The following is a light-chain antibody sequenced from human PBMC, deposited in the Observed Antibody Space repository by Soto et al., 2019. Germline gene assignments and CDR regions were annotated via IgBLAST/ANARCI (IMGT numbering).Light chain of an antibody. V-gene: IGKV3-20*01. CDR1: QSVSSGY. CDR2: GAS. J-gene: IGKJ1*01. CDR3: QQYSSSPAT. Sequence: DIVLTQSPDTLSLSPGERATLSCRASQSVSSGYLAWYQQKPGQAPRLLIYGASSRATGIPDRFSGSGSATDFTLTINRLEPEDFAVYYCQQYSSSPATFGQGTKVDIK.